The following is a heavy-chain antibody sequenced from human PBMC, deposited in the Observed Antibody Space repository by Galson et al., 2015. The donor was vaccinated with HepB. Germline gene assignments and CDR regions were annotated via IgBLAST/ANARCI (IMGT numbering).Heavy chain of an antibody. CDR3: ARLPRQGSGSRYYYYYYGMDV. Sequence: SVKVSCKASGYTFTRYYMHWVRQAPGQGLEWMGIINPSGGSTSYAQKLQGRVTMTRDTSTSTVYMELSSLRSEDTAVYYCARLPRQGSGSRYYYYYYGMDVWGQGTTVTVS. D-gene: IGHD3-10*01. CDR2: INPSGGST. V-gene: IGHV1-46*04. J-gene: IGHJ6*02. CDR1: GYTFTRYY.